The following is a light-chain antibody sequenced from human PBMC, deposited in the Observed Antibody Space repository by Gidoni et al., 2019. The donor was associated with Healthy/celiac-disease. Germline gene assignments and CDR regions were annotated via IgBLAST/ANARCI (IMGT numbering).Light chain of an antibody. CDR3: QQYDNLPLT. CDR1: QDISNY. CDR2: DAS. J-gene: IGKJ4*01. V-gene: IGKV1-33*01. Sequence: DIPMTPSPSSLSASVGDRVTITCQASQDISNYLNWYQQKPGKAPKLLIYDASNLETGVPSRFSGSGSGTDFTFTISSLQPEDIATYYCQQYDNLPLTFGGXTKVEIK.